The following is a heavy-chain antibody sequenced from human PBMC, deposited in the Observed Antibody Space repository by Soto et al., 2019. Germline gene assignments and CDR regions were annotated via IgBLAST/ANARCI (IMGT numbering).Heavy chain of an antibody. V-gene: IGHV4-39*01. Sequence: SETLSLTCTVSGGSISSSSYYWGWIRQPPGKGLEWIGSIYYSGSTYYNPSLKSRVTISVDTSKNQFSLKLSSVTAADTAVYYCARGHVDTAMVNDDFDIWGQGTMVTVSS. CDR1: GGSISSSSYY. D-gene: IGHD5-18*01. CDR3: ARGHVDTAMVNDDFDI. J-gene: IGHJ3*02. CDR2: IYYSGST.